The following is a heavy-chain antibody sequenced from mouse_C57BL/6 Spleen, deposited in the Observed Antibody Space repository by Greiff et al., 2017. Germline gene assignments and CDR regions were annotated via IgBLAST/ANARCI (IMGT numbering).Heavy chain of an antibody. V-gene: IGHV1-52*01. D-gene: IGHD1-1*01. CDR3: ARVHYGSLYYFDY. CDR2: IDPSDSET. CDR1: GYTFTSYW. Sequence: QVQLQQPGAELVRPGSSVKLSCKASGYTFTSYWMHWVKQRPIQGLEWIGNIDPSDSETHYNQKFKDKATLTVDKSSSTAYMQLSSLTSEDSAVYYCARVHYGSLYYFDYWGQGTTLTVSS. J-gene: IGHJ2*01.